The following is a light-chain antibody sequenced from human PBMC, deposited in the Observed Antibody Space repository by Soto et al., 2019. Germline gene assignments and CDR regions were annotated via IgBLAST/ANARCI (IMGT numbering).Light chain of an antibody. V-gene: IGKV3-20*01. CDR1: QSVPRSY. CDR2: GTS. CDR3: QQYGSSIT. Sequence: IVLTQSPGTLSLSPGDRATLSCRASQSVPRSYLAWYQQKPGQAPRLLIYGTSSRATGIPDRFSGSGSGTDFTLTISRLEPEDFAVFYCQQYGSSITFGQGTRLEIK. J-gene: IGKJ5*01.